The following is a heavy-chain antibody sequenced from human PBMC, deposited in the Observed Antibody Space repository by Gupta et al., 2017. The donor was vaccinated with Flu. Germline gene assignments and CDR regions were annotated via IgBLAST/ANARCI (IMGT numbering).Heavy chain of an antibody. CDR2: VSHSGRT. V-gene: IGHV4-34*01. D-gene: IGHD1-1*01. CDR1: RGFFSYYY. Sequence: QVQLHQRGAGPLKPSETLSLTCAVYRGFFSYYYWSWIRQPPGKGLEWIGEVSHSGRTVYSPSLKGRQTISVATTKNRISLNVTALTAADTAVYYCASLKTGPTSVLWGQGTLVTVSS. CDR3: ASLKTGPTSVL. J-gene: IGHJ4*02.